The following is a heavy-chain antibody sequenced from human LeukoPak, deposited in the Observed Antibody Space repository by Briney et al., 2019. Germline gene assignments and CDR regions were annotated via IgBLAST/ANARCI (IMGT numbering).Heavy chain of an antibody. CDR2: ISYSGST. J-gene: IGHJ4*02. V-gene: IGHV4-39*01. CDR3: ASHIQGANVCDY. D-gene: IGHD2-21*01. CDR1: GGSISSSNYY. Sequence: PSETLSLTCTVSGGSISSSNYYWGWIRQPPGKGLEWIGTISYSGSTYYNPSLKSRITISVDTSKNQFSLRLSSVTAADTSLHYCASHIQGANVCDYWGQGTLVTVPS.